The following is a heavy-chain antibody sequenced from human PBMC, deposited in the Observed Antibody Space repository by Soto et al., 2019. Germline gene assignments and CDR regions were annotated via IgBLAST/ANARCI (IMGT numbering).Heavy chain of an antibody. CDR3: AQDGAASVFFPYYFDH. Sequence: GGSLRLSCAASGFTFSSYGMHWVRQAPGKGLEWVAVISYDGSNKYYADSVKGRFTISRDNSKNTLYLQMISLRAEDTAVYYCAQDGAASVFFPYYFDHWGQGTLVTVSS. CDR2: ISYDGSNK. V-gene: IGHV3-30*18. CDR1: GFTFSSYG. J-gene: IGHJ4*02. D-gene: IGHD6-13*01.